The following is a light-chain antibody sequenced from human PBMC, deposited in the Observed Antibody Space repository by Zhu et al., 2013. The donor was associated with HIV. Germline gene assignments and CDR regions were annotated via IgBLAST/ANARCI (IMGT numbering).Light chain of an antibody. J-gene: IGKJ5*01. CDR2: DAS. CDR3: QQRTNWPFT. CDR1: QSISIF. V-gene: IGKV3-11*01. Sequence: EIVLTQSPATLSLSPGERATLSCRASQSISIFLAWYQQKPGQSPRFLIYDASNRTTGIPARFSGSGSGTDFTLTIDSLQPEDFAVYYCQQRTNWPFTFGQGTRLEIK.